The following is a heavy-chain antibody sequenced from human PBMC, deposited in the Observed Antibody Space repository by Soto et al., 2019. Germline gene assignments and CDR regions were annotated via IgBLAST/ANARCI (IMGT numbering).Heavy chain of an antibody. CDR2: IKQDGSEK. CDR1: GFTLSSYW. CDR3: AREPGRPYGDYVDY. D-gene: IGHD4-17*01. J-gene: IGHJ4*02. Sequence: GGSLRLSCAASGFTLSSYWMSWVRQAPGKGLEWVANIKQDGSEKYYVDSVKGRFTISRDNAKNSLYLQMNSLRAEDTAVYYCAREPGRPYGDYVDYWGQGTLVTVSS. V-gene: IGHV3-7*01.